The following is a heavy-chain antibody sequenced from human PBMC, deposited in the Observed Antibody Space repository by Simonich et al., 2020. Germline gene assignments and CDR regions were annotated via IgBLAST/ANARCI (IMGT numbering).Heavy chain of an antibody. CDR3: ARGKGWKNAFDI. V-gene: IGHV4-34*01. CDR1: GGSFSGYS. Sequence: QVQLQQWGAGLLKPSETLSLTCAVYGGSFSGYSWSWIRQPPWKGLEWIGEINHSGSTNYNPSLKSRVTISVDTSKNQVSLKLSSVTAADTAVYYCARGKGWKNAFDIWGQGTMVTVSS. D-gene: IGHD1-1*01. J-gene: IGHJ3*02. CDR2: INHSGST.